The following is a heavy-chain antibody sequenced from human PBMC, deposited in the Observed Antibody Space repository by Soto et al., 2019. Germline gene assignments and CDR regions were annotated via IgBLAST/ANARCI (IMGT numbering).Heavy chain of an antibody. V-gene: IGHV4-59*01. D-gene: IGHD6-19*01. CDR2: IYSTGST. J-gene: IGHJ3*02. CDR3: ARDLIGYRSAHDGFDI. CDR1: GGSINRYY. Sequence: QVQLQESGPGLVKPSETLSLTCTVSGGSINRYYWSWIRQPPGKGLEWIAYIYSTGSTNYNPSLKIRATISVDTSKNQFSLKLPSVTAADTAVYYCARDLIGYRSAHDGFDIWGQGTMVNVSS.